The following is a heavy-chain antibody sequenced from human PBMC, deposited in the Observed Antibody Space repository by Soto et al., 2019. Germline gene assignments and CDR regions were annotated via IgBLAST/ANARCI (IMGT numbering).Heavy chain of an antibody. V-gene: IGHV1-2*04. CDR1: GYTFSGQY. J-gene: IGHJ3*01. CDR3: AREEIGIFDF. Sequence: QVQLVQSGAEVKKPGASVKVSCTTSGYTFSGQYINWVRQAPGQGLEWMGWINPKTGATNYARDFQDWVTMTSDTSMTTVYLELTSLTSHHTAVYYCAREEIGIFDFWGQGTMVTVSS. CDR2: INPKTGAT.